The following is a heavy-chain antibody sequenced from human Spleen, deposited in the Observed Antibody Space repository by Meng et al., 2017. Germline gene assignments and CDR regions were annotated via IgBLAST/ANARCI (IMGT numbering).Heavy chain of an antibody. CDR2: INHSGST. CDR3: ARGPTTMAHDFDY. CDR1: GGSFSDYY. Sequence: QVQLPESRPGLVKPSETLSLTCVVSGGSFSDYYWSWIRQPPGKGLEWIGEINHSGSTNYNPSLESRATISVDTSQNNLSLKLSSVTAADSAVYYCARGPTTMAHDFDYWGQGTLVTVSS. J-gene: IGHJ4*02. V-gene: IGHV4-34*01. D-gene: IGHD4-11*01.